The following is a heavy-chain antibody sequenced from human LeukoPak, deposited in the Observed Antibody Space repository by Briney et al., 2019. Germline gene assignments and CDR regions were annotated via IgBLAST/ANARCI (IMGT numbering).Heavy chain of an antibody. Sequence: ASVTVSCKASGYSFTGYYLHWVRQAPGQGLEWMGWINPKTGATNYAQNFQGRVTMTRDTSISAAYMELSGLTSDDTAVYYCARGGYGANSQLHYYWGQGTLVTVSS. V-gene: IGHV1-2*02. CDR2: INPKTGAT. CDR3: ARGGYGANSQLHYY. CDR1: GYSFTGYY. D-gene: IGHD4-23*01. J-gene: IGHJ4*02.